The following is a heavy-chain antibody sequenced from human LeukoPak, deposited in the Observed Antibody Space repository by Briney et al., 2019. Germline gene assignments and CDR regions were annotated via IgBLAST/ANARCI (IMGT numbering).Heavy chain of an antibody. J-gene: IGHJ4*02. CDR2: IYPSDSNT. V-gene: IGHV5-51*01. CDR1: GYSFTNYW. Sequence: GESLKISCLGSGYSFTNYWIGWVRQMPGKGLGWMGIIYPSDSNTRYRPSLQGQVTISADKSISTAYLQWSSLKASDTAMYYCARQGARGFDYWGQGTLVTVSS. CDR3: ARQGARGFDY. D-gene: IGHD3-16*01.